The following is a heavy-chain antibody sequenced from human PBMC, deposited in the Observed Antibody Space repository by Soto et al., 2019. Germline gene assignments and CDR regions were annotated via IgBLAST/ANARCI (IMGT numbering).Heavy chain of an antibody. V-gene: IGHV3-23*01. CDR3: AKDQEWLTRSAAFDY. Sequence: GGSLRLSCAASGFTFSSYAMSWVRQAPGKGLEWVSAISGSGGSTYYADSVKGRFTISRDNSKNTLYLQMNSLRVEDTAVYYCAKDQEWLTRSAAFDYWGQGTLVTVSS. D-gene: IGHD3-3*01. CDR2: ISGSGGST. CDR1: GFTFSSYA. J-gene: IGHJ4*02.